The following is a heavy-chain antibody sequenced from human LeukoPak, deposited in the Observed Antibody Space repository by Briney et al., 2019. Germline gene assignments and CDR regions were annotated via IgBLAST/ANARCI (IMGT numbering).Heavy chain of an antibody. CDR1: GFTFSSYS. D-gene: IGHD3-16*02. V-gene: IGHV3-21*01. CDR2: ISSSSSYI. Sequence: GESLKISCAASGFTFSSYSMNWVRQAPGKGLEWVSSISSSSSYIYYADSVKGRFTISRDNAKNSLYLQMNSLRAEDTAVYYCAREAHYDYVWGSYRPIDYWGQGTLVTVSS. CDR3: AREAHYDYVWGSYRPIDY. J-gene: IGHJ4*02.